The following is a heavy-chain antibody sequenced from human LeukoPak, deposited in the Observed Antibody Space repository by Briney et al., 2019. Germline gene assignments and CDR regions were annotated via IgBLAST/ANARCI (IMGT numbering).Heavy chain of an antibody. CDR1: GFTFSSST. CDR2: ITGGADYT. V-gene: IGHV3-23*01. CDR3: AITGVRDFDS. D-gene: IGHD5-24*01. J-gene: IGHJ4*02. Sequence: GGSLRLSCAASGFTFSSSTMTWVRQAPGKGLEWVSSITGGADYTYQAASVKGRFTISRDNSKNTLFLQMSSLTADDTAVYYCAITGVRDFDSWGQGTLVTVSS.